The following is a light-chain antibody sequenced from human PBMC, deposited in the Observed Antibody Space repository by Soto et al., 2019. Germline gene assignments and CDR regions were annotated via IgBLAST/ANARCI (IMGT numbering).Light chain of an antibody. CDR2: GSS. Sequence: EIVMTQSPATLSVSPGERATLSCRASPSVSTSLAWYQHKPGQAPRLLIYGSSTRATDVPARFSGSGSETEFPLTISSLQSEDFAVYYCQQYNNWPGTFGQGTKLEIK. CDR1: PSVSTS. CDR3: QQYNNWPGT. V-gene: IGKV3-15*01. J-gene: IGKJ2*02.